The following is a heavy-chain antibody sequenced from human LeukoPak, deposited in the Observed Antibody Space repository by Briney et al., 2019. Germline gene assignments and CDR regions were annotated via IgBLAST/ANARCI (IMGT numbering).Heavy chain of an antibody. CDR2: ISAYNGNT. D-gene: IGHD3-10*01. CDR1: GYTFTSYG. J-gene: IGHJ4*02. Sequence: ASVKVSCKASGYTFTSYGISWVRQAPGQGLEWMGWISAYNGNTNYAQKLQGRVTMTTDTSTSTAYMELRSLRSDVTAVYYCARVSSITMVRGAVDYWGQGTLVTVSS. V-gene: IGHV1-18*01. CDR3: ARVSSITMVRGAVDY.